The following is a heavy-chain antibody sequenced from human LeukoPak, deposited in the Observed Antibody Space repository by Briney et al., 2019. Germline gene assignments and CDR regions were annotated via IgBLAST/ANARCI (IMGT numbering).Heavy chain of an antibody. CDR2: INHSGST. Sequence: SETLSLTCAVYGGSFSGYYWSWIRQPPGKGLEWIGEINHSGSTNYNPSLKSRVTISVDTSKNQFSLKLSSVTAADTAVYYCARARTTVVTRVRAPELDYWGQGTLVTVSS. CDR1: GGSFSGYY. V-gene: IGHV4-34*01. CDR3: ARARTTVVTRVRAPELDY. J-gene: IGHJ4*02. D-gene: IGHD4-23*01.